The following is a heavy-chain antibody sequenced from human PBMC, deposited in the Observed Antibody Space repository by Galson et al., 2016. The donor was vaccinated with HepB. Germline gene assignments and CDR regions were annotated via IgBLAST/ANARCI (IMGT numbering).Heavy chain of an antibody. CDR2: IYPGDSDT. CDR3: ARLMYSSSWESSFDF. CDR1: GYIFTGYW. Sequence: QSGAEVKKPGESLKISCKGSGYIFTGYWIGWVRHMPGKGLEWLGIIYPGDSDTRYRPSFQGQVTISVDKSITTAYLQWSSLKALDTANYYCARLMYSSSWESSFDFWGQGTMVTVSS. J-gene: IGHJ3*01. D-gene: IGHD6-13*01. V-gene: IGHV5-51*01.